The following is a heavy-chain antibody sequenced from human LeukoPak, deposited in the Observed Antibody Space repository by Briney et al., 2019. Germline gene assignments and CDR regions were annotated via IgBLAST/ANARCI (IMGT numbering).Heavy chain of an antibody. CDR1: GFTVSGNY. Sequence: GGSLRLSCAASGFTVSGNYMSWVREAPGKGLEWVSVIYSGGSTFYADSVKGRFTISRDNSKNTLYLQMNSLRAEDTAVYYCASLGRLGIGDYFDYWGQGTLVTVSS. D-gene: IGHD7-27*01. CDR3: ASLGRLGIGDYFDY. J-gene: IGHJ4*02. CDR2: IYSGGST. V-gene: IGHV3-53*01.